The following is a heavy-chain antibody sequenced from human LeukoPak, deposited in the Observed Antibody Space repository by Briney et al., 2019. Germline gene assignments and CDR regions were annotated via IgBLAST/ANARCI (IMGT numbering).Heavy chain of an antibody. Sequence: GGSLRLSCAASGFTFSDYYMSWIRQAPGKGLEWLSYIGSSVSTIYYADSVKGRFTISGDNAKNSLYLQMNSLRAEDTAVYYCTTSSGWYMEIDPWGQGTLVTVSS. CDR2: IGSSVSTI. CDR1: GFTFSDYY. J-gene: IGHJ5*02. V-gene: IGHV3-11*04. CDR3: TTSSGWYMEIDP. D-gene: IGHD6-19*01.